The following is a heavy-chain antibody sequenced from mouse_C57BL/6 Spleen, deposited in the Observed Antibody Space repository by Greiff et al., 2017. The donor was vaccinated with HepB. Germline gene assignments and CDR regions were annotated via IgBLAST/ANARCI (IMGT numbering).Heavy chain of an antibody. Sequence: EVKLVESEGGLVQPGSSMKLSCTASGFTFSDYYMAWVRQVSEKGLEWVANINYDGSSTYYLDSLKSRFIISRDNAKNILYLQMSSLKSEDTATYYCAREGYFDYWGQGTTLTVSS. CDR3: AREGYFDY. J-gene: IGHJ2*01. CDR1: GFTFSDYY. CDR2: INYDGSST. V-gene: IGHV5-16*01.